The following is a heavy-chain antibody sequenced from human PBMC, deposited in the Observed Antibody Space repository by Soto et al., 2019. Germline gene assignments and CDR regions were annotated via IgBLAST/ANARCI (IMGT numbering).Heavy chain of an antibody. Sequence: EVQLVESGGGLVQPGGSLRLSCEASGFTFSSYWMHWVRQGPGKELVWVSRISSDGSSTNYADSVKGRFTISRDNATDTVYLQMNSLRAADTAVYYCARCWYYYESSSYFSGDAFGIWGHGTMVTVSS. V-gene: IGHV3-74*01. CDR2: ISSDGSST. CDR1: GFTFSSYW. J-gene: IGHJ3*02. D-gene: IGHD3-22*01. CDR3: ARCWYYYESSSYFSGDAFGI.